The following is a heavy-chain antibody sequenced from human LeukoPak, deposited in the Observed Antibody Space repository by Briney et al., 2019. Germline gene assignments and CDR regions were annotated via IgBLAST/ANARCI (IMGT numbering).Heavy chain of an antibody. CDR2: ISAGGDVI. J-gene: IGHJ4*02. CDR3: AKSLTSSTRRFDY. V-gene: IGHV3-23*01. CDR1: GFNFNTHW. Sequence: PGGSLRLSCVASGFNFNTHWMSWVRQAPGKGLEWVSVISAGGDVIYYADSVKGRFTISRDNPKSTLYMHLNSLRAEDTALYYCAKSLTSSTRRFDYWGQGTLVTVSS. D-gene: IGHD3-16*02.